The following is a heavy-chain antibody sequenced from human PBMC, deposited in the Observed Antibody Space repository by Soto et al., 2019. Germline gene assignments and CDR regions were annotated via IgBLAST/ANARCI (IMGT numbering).Heavy chain of an antibody. V-gene: IGHV1-46*01. D-gene: IGHD3-10*01. J-gene: IGHJ5*02. CDR3: AREDGSPRGENWFDP. CDR2: INPSGGST. CDR1: GYTFTSYY. Sequence: GASVKVSCKASGYTFTSYYMHWVRQAPGQGLEWMGIINPSGGSTSYAQKFQGRVTMTRDTSTSTVYMELSSLRSEDAAVYYCAREDGSPRGENWFDPWGQGTLVTVSS.